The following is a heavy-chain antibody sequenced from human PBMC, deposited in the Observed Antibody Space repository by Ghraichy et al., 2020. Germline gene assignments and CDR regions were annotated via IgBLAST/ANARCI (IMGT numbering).Heavy chain of an antibody. D-gene: IGHD6-6*01. Sequence: GGSLRLSCAASGFTFSSYSMSWVRQAPGKGLEWVSAISGSGGGTYYADSVKGRFTISRDNSKNTLYLQMNSLRAEDTAVYYCAKVDHQTPYSSSAGDYWGQGTLVTVSS. V-gene: IGHV3-23*01. CDR1: GFTFSSYS. CDR3: AKVDHQTPYSSSAGDY. CDR2: ISGSGGGT. J-gene: IGHJ4*02.